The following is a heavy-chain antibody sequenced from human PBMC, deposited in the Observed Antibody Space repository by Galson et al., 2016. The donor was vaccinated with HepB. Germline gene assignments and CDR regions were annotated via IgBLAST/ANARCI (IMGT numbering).Heavy chain of an antibody. CDR1: GFTFSFYD. V-gene: IGHV3-13*01. J-gene: IGHJ6*04. Sequence: SLRLSCAASGFTFSFYDMHWVRQVTGKGLEWISAIGTAPGDTYYSPSVKGRFTISRENAKNSLFLHMSSLRAGDTAVYYCARGKSLWTTPWNYGLDVWGKGTTVTVSS. D-gene: IGHD3-10*01. CDR2: IGTAPGDT. CDR3: ARGKSLWTTPWNYGLDV.